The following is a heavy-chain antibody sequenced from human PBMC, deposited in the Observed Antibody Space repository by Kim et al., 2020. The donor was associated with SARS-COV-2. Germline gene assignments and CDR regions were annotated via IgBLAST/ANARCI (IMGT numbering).Heavy chain of an antibody. Sequence: SETLSLTCSVFGGSISSYYWSWIRQPPGKGLEWIGYLYYSGSTNYNPSLKSRVTISVDTSKNQFSLKLSFVTAADTAMYYCVRLGRSATSGTTFDYWGQG. V-gene: IGHV4-59*08. J-gene: IGHJ4*02. CDR2: LYYSGST. CDR3: VRLGRSATSGTTFDY. D-gene: IGHD2-2*01. CDR1: GGSISSYY.